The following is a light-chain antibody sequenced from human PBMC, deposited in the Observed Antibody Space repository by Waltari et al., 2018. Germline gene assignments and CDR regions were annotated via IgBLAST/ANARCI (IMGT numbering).Light chain of an antibody. CDR1: QSVSSY. V-gene: IGKV3-11*01. CDR2: DIS. CDR3: QQRSTWPYT. J-gene: IGKJ2*01. Sequence: EIVLTQSPATLSMSPGERATLSCSASQSVSSYLAWYQQKPGHTPRLLIYDISTRATGIPARVSGSGSGTDFTLTISSLEPEDFAIYYCQQRSTWPYTFGQGTKLEIK.